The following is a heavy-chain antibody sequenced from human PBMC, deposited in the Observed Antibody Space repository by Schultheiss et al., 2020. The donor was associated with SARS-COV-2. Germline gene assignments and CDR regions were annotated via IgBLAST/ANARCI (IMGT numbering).Heavy chain of an antibody. Sequence: SVKVSCKASGGTFSSYTISWVRQAPGQGLEWMGRIIPILGIANYAQKFQGRVTITADKSTSTAYMELSSLRSEDTAVYYCARDRASYDAFDIWGQGTMVTVSS. CDR3: ARDRASYDAFDI. CDR2: IIPILGIA. J-gene: IGHJ3*02. D-gene: IGHD1-26*01. CDR1: GGTFSSYT. V-gene: IGHV1-69*04.